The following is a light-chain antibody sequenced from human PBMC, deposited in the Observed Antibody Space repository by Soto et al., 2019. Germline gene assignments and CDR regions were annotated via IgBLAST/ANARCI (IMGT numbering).Light chain of an antibody. CDR2: AAS. CDR1: QGINSY. V-gene: IGKV1-9*01. J-gene: IGKJ1*01. CDR3: QQYNSYSRT. Sequence: DIQLTQSPSFLSASVGDRVTITCRASQGINSYLAWYQQKPGKAPKLLIYAASTLQSGVPSRLSGSGSGTEFTLTISSLQPDDFATYYCQQYNSYSRTFGQGTKVDI.